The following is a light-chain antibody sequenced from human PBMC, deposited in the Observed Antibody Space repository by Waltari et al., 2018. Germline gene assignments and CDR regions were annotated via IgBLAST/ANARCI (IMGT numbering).Light chain of an antibody. V-gene: IGKV3D-15*01. CDR1: QSITSN. J-gene: IGKJ4*01. Sequence: EIVMTQSPATLSVSPGERAILSCRASQSITSNLAWYQQKHGQAPSLLIYGASNRATDIPGRFSGSGSGTEFNLTISSLQSEDFAVYYCQQYHNWPPLTFGGGTKVEIK. CDR3: QQYHNWPPLT. CDR2: GAS.